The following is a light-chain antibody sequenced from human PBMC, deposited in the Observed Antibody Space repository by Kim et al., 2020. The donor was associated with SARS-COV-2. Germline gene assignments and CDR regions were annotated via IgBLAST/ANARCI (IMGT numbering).Light chain of an antibody. Sequence: QSALTQPPSVYGSPGQSVTISCTGTSSDVGSYNRVSWYQQPPGTAPKVMIYEVTNRPSGVPDRFSGSKSGNSASLTISGLQAEDEADYYCSSYTGSSVVFGGGTQLTVL. CDR1: SSDVGSYNR. CDR2: EVT. J-gene: IGLJ2*01. CDR3: SSYTGSSVV. V-gene: IGLV2-18*02.